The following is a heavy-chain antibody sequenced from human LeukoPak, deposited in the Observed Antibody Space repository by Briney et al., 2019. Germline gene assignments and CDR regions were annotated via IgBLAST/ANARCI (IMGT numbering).Heavy chain of an antibody. D-gene: IGHD3-10*01. CDR2: IYPGDSDT. CDR1: GYSFTSYW. CDR3: ARAVRGPFITMVRGVMDV. V-gene: IGHV5-51*01. J-gene: IGHJ6*02. Sequence: GESLKISCKGSGYSFTSYWIGWVRQMPGKGLEWMGIIYPGDSDTRYSPSFQGQVTISADKSISTAYLQWSSLKASDTAMYYCARAVRGPFITMVRGVMDVWGQGTTVTVSS.